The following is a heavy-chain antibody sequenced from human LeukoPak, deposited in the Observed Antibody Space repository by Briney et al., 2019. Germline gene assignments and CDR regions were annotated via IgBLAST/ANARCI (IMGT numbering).Heavy chain of an antibody. J-gene: IGHJ3*02. Sequence: ASVKVSCKVSGYTLTELSMHWVRQAPGKGLEWMGGFDPEGGETIYAQKFQGRVTMTEDTSTDTAYMELSSLRSEDTAVYYCATKVFGVVIMSEEAFDIWGQGTMVTVSS. CDR3: ATKVFGVVIMSEEAFDI. D-gene: IGHD3-3*01. V-gene: IGHV1-24*01. CDR1: GYTLTELS. CDR2: FDPEGGET.